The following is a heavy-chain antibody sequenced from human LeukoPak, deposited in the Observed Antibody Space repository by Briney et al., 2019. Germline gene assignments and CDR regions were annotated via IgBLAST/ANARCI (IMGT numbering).Heavy chain of an antibody. J-gene: IGHJ3*02. CDR1: GGSISSDSYH. D-gene: IGHD3-9*01. V-gene: IGHV4-39*01. Sequence: SETLSLTCTVSGGSISSDSYHWSRIRQPPGKGLQWLGSMSHSERANYTLYLRIPVPVSVHTSRNQFYLILRSVTAADSAVFYCWRAMYIDYDAFDIWGQGTLVTASS. CDR2: MSHSERA. CDR3: WRAMYIDYDAFDI.